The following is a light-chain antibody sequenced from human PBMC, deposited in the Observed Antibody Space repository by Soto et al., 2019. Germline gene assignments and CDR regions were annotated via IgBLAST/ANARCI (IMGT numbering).Light chain of an antibody. CDR2: GAS. Sequence: IVLTQSPGSLSLSPGDRAALSCRASQSVNRGYLAWYQHRPGQAPRLLIFGASTRAPGVPYRFSGNGSGTDFTLTITRLEPEDFGLYYCQQYAGSPETFGQGTKVEFK. CDR1: QSVNRGY. J-gene: IGKJ1*01. CDR3: QQYAGSPET. V-gene: IGKV3-20*01.